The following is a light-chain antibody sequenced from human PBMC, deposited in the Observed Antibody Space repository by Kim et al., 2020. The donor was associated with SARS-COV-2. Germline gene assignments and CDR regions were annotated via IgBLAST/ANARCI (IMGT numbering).Light chain of an antibody. V-gene: IGLV2-14*03. CDR2: DVS. Sequence: QSALTQPASVSGSPGQSITISCTGTSSDVGGYNYVSWYQQHPGKVPKLMIYDVSNRPSGVSNRFSGSKSGNTASLTISGLQAEDEADYYCNSYTSLNTVIFGGGTQLTVL. J-gene: IGLJ2*01. CDR1: SSDVGGYNY. CDR3: NSYTSLNTVI.